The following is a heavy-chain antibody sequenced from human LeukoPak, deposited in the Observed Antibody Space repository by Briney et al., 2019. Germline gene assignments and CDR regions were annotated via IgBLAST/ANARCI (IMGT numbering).Heavy chain of an antibody. CDR3: ARSTLADAFDI. CDR1: GGSVSDSRYY. V-gene: IGHV4-39*01. J-gene: IGHJ3*02. Sequence: SETLSLTCTVSGGSVSDSRYYWGWIRQPPGKGLEWIGTIHYSGSTYYSLSLKSRVTISEDTSKNQYSLKMRSVTAADTAVYYCARSTLADAFDIWGQGTMVTVSS. D-gene: IGHD1-1*01. CDR2: IHYSGST.